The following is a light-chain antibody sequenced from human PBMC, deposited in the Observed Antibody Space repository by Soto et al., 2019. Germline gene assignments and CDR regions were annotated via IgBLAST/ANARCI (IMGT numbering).Light chain of an antibody. CDR2: EVT. CDR1: SSDVGGYNY. V-gene: IGLV2-8*01. J-gene: IGLJ3*02. Sequence: QSALTQPPSASGSPGQSVTISCTGTSSDVGGYNYLSWYQQYPGRAPKLMIYEVTKRPSGVPDRFSGSKSGNTASLTVSGLQAEDEADYYCSSYAASNNFYFVFGGGTKVTVL. CDR3: SSYAASNNFYFV.